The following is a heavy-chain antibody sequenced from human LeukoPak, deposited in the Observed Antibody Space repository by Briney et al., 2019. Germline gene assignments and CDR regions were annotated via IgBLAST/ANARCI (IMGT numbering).Heavy chain of an antibody. V-gene: IGHV3-43*02. Sequence: GSLRLSCAASGFTFDDYAMHWVRQAPGKGLEWVSPISGDGGSTYYADSVKGRFTISRDNSKNSLYLQMNSLRTEDTALYYCAKDMSPPYSYGFGLSSATPYGMDVWGQGTTVTVSS. CDR3: AKDMSPPYSYGFGLSSATPYGMDV. CDR2: ISGDGGST. J-gene: IGHJ6*02. D-gene: IGHD5-18*01. CDR1: GFTFDDYA.